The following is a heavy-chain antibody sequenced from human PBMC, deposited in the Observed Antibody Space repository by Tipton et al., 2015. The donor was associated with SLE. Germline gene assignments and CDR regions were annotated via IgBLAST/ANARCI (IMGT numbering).Heavy chain of an antibody. D-gene: IGHD3/OR15-3a*01. V-gene: IGHV4-61*08. CDR2: IYYSGST. Sequence: TLSPTCTVSGGSISSGDYYWSWIRQPPGKGLEWIGYIYYSGSTNYNPSLKSRVTISVDTSKNQFSLKLSSVTAADTAVYYCAREVSDWGAFDIWGQGTMVTVSS. CDR3: AREVSDWGAFDI. J-gene: IGHJ3*02. CDR1: GGSISSGDYY.